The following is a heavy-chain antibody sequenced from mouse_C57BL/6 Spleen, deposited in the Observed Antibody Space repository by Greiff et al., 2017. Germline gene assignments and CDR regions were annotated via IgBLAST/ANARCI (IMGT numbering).Heavy chain of an antibody. CDR3: ARDYYGSLDYFDY. J-gene: IGHJ2*01. V-gene: IGHV5-4*01. Sequence: DVKLQESGGGLVKPGGSLKLSCAASGFTFSSYAMSWVRQTPEKRLEWVATISDGGSYTYYPDNVKGRFTISRDNAKNNLYLQMSHLKSEDTAMYYCARDYYGSLDYFDYWGQGTTLTVSS. D-gene: IGHD1-1*01. CDR2: ISDGGSYT. CDR1: GFTFSSYA.